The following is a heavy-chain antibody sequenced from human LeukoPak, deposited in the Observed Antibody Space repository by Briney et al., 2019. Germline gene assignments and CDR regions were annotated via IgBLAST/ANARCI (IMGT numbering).Heavy chain of an antibody. CDR3: ARVLDIVSGYGMDV. CDR1: GYTFTSYA. J-gene: IGHJ6*04. V-gene: IGHV1-3*01. CDR2: INAGNGNT. Sequence: ASVKVSCKASGYTFTSYAMHWVRQAPGQRLEWMGWINAGNGNTKYSQKFQGRVTITRDTSASTAYMELSSLRSADTAVYYCARVLDIVSGYGMDVWGKGTTVTVSS. D-gene: IGHD5-12*01.